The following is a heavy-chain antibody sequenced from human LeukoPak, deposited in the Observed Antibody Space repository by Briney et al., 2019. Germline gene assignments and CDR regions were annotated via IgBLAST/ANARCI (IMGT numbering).Heavy chain of an antibody. CDR1: GGPITTYY. V-gene: IGHV4-4*07. CDR2: ISGSGVI. Sequence: SETLSLTCTVSGGPITTYYLSWIRQSAGMGLEWIGRISGSGVITYNPSLKSRVILSLDTSNNHFSLKLISVTAADTAVYYCARGDSSANFDYWGQGTLVTVSS. D-gene: IGHD6-25*01. CDR3: ARGDSSANFDY. J-gene: IGHJ4*02.